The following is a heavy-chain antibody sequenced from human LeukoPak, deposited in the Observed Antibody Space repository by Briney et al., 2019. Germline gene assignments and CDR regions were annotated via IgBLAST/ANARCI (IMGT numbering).Heavy chain of an antibody. CDR2: IKQDGSEK. CDR1: GFTFSSYW. D-gene: IGHD3/OR15-3a*01. J-gene: IGHJ4*02. V-gene: IGHV3-7*03. Sequence: GGSLRLSCAASGFTFSSYWMHWVRQPPGQGLEWVANIKQDGSEKFYVASVKGRFTISRDNGKSSLYLQMNSLRAEDTALYYCATSYDMGWLIGYWGQGTLVTVSS. CDR3: ATSYDMGWLIGY.